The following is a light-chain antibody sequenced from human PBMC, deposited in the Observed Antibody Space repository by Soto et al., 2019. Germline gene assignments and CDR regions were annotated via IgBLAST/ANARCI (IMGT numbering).Light chain of an antibody. J-gene: IGKJ2*01. CDR3: QQRSNWPPYT. CDR2: DAS. CDR1: QGINNY. Sequence: AIRMTQSPSSFSASTGDRVTITCRASQGINNYLAWYQQKPGEAPKLLIYDASTFQSGVPSRFSGSGSGTDFTLTVSSLQSEDFATYYCQQRSNWPPYTFGQGTKLEIK. V-gene: IGKV1-8*01.